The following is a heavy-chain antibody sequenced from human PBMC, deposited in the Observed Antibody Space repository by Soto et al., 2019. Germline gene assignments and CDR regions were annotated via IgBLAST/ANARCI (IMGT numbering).Heavy chain of an antibody. CDR2: IIPIFGTA. CDR3: AREKYCSSTSCYPYYYDSSGYPLAFDI. D-gene: IGHD2-2*01. CDR1: GGTFSSYA. J-gene: IGHJ3*02. Sequence: AASVKVSCKASGGTFSSYAISWVRQAPGQGLEWMGGIIPIFGTANYAQKFQGRVTITADESTSTAYMELSSLRSEDTAVYYCAREKYCSSTSCYPYYYDSSGYPLAFDIWGQGTMVTVSS. V-gene: IGHV1-69*13.